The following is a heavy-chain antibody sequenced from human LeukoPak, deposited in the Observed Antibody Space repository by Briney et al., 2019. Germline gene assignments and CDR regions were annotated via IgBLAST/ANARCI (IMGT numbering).Heavy chain of an antibody. Sequence: SVKVSCKASGGTFSSYAISRVRQAPGQGLEWMGGIIPIFGTANYAQKFQGRVTITADESTSTAYMELSSLRSEDTAVYYCARVTLVRGVITGIFDYWGQGTLVTVSS. D-gene: IGHD3-10*01. CDR3: ARVTLVRGVITGIFDY. CDR2: IIPIFGTA. CDR1: GGTFSSYA. J-gene: IGHJ4*02. V-gene: IGHV1-69*13.